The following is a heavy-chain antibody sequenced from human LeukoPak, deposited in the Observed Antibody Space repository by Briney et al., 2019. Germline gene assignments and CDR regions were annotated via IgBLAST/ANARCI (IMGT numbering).Heavy chain of an antibody. CDR2: ISNSGSYI. Sequence: PGGSLRLSCAASGFTFSSYSMNWVRQAPGKGLEWVSSISNSGSYIYYADSVKGRFTISRDNAKNSLYLQMNSLRAEDTAVYYCARGTGYDFWSGYRQLDYWGQGTLVTVSS. CDR1: GFTFSSYS. J-gene: IGHJ4*02. V-gene: IGHV3-21*01. CDR3: ARGTGYDFWSGYRQLDY. D-gene: IGHD3-3*01.